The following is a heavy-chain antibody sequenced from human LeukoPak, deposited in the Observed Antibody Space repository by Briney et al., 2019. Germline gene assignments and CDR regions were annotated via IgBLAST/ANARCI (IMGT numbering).Heavy chain of an antibody. D-gene: IGHD6-19*01. CDR2: ITGGGGNT. V-gene: IGHV3-23*01. CDR1: GFTFSSYS. CDR3: AKRGSSFSFDY. J-gene: IGHJ4*02. Sequence: GGSLRLSCAASGFTFSSYSMSWVRQARGKGLEGVSAITGGGGNTAYADCVKGRFTISRDNSKNTLYLQMNSLRAEDTAIYYCAKRGSSFSFDYWGQGSLVTVSS.